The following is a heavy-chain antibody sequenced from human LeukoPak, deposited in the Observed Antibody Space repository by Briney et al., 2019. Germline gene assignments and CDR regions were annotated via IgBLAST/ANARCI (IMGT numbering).Heavy chain of an antibody. D-gene: IGHD2-15*01. CDR2: LYVSGST. CDR1: DASISNYY. Sequence: PSETLSLTCTVSDASISNYYWSWVRRPPGKGLEWIGYLYVSGSTNYNPSLKSRVAMSLDTSKNQFSLNLRSVTAADPAVYFCARQRLPEQGYCSAGSCYPRYEFDSWGQGTLVTVSS. CDR3: ARQRLPEQGYCSAGSCYPRYEFDS. J-gene: IGHJ4*02. V-gene: IGHV4-59*01.